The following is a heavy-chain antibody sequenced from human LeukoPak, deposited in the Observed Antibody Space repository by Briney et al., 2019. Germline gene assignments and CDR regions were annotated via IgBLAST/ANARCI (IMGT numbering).Heavy chain of an antibody. V-gene: IGHV1-46*01. D-gene: IGHD4-23*01. Sequence: ASVKVSCKASGYTFTSYYMDWVRQAPGQGLEWMGIISPSGSSTSYAQKFQGRVTMTRDTSTSTAYMELSSLRSEDTAVYYCARSDYGGYDFGYWGQGTLVTVSS. CDR1: GYTFTSYY. CDR2: ISPSGSST. J-gene: IGHJ4*02. CDR3: ARSDYGGYDFGY.